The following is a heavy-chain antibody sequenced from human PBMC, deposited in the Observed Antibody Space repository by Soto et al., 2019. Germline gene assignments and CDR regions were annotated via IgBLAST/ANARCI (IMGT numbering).Heavy chain of an antibody. V-gene: IGHV5-51*01. D-gene: IGHD3-3*01. CDR3: AVGIASDFQY. J-gene: IGHJ4*02. Sequence: PGESLKISCEGSGYTFTGHWIGWVRQMPGKGLEWMGIVYPSDSDTRYSPSLQGQVTISADKSLSTAYLQWPSLKASDTAMYYWAVGIASDFQYWGQGTLVTVSS. CDR2: VYPSDSDT. CDR1: GYTFTGHW.